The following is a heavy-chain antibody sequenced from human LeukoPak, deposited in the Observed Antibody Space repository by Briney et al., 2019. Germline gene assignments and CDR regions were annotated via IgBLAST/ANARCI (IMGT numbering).Heavy chain of an antibody. V-gene: IGHV4-59*11. CDR1: GGSISSHY. J-gene: IGHJ6*02. CDR3: ARGQYSSSPYYYGVDV. Sequence: SSETLSLTCAVSGGSISSHYWSWIRQPPGKGLEWIGYIYYSGSTSYSPSLESRVTISVDTSKNQFSLNLTSVTAADTAMYYCARGQYSSSPYYYGVDVWGQGTTVTVSS. D-gene: IGHD6-13*01. CDR2: IYYSGST.